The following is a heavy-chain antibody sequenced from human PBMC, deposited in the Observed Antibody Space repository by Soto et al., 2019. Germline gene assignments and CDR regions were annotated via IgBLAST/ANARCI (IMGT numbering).Heavy chain of an antibody. Sequence: SETLSLTCAVYGGSFGGYYWSWIRQPPGKGLEWIGEINHSGSTNYNPSLKSRVTISVDTSKNQFSLKLSSVTAADTAVYYCARGVIAARHRGVDYWGQGTLVTVSS. CDR3: ARGVIAARHRGVDY. D-gene: IGHD6-6*01. J-gene: IGHJ4*02. V-gene: IGHV4-34*01. CDR1: GGSFGGYY. CDR2: INHSGST.